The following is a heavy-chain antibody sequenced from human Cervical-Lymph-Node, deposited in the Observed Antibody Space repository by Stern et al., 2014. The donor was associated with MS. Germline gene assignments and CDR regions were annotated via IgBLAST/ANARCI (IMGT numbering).Heavy chain of an antibody. J-gene: IGHJ5*02. CDR2: IYDSGST. Sequence: QVQLQESGPGLVRSSQTLSLTCTVSGGSIRSGGYYWSWIRQHPGKGLEWVGYIYDSGSTYYNPSLKGRVTISKDTSRNEFSLKLISVTAADTTVYYCARNEFGDSFDPWGQGTLVTVSS. V-gene: IGHV4-31*03. D-gene: IGHD4-17*01. CDR3: ARNEFGDSFDP. CDR1: GGSIRSGGYY.